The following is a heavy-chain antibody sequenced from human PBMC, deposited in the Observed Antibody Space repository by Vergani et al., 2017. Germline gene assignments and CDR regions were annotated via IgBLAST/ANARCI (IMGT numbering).Heavy chain of an antibody. Sequence: QVQLVESGGGVVQPGRSLRLSCAASGFTFSSYGMHWVRQAPGKGLEWVAVISYDGSNKYYADSVKGRFTISRDNSKNTLYLQMNSLRAEDTAVYYCAKDDVVVVPAAIVYYYYYGMDVWGQGTTVTVSS. V-gene: IGHV3-30*18. J-gene: IGHJ6*02. D-gene: IGHD2-2*02. CDR3: AKDDVVVVPAAIVYYYYYGMDV. CDR1: GFTFSSYG. CDR2: ISYDGSNK.